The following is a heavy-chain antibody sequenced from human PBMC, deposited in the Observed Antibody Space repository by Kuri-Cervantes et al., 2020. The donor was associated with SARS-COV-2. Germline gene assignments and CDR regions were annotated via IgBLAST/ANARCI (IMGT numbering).Heavy chain of an antibody. CDR1: RFTFSSYG. CDR3: ARDPPHGTDYGGSMDV. CDR2: IWYDGSNK. J-gene: IGHJ6*02. Sequence: GGSLRLSCAASRFTFSSYGMHWVRQAPGKGLEWVAVIWYDGSNKYYADSVKGRFTISRDNSKNTLYLQMNSLRAEDTAVYYCARDPPHGTDYGGSMDVWGQGTTVTVSS. V-gene: IGHV3-33*01. D-gene: IGHD4-23*01.